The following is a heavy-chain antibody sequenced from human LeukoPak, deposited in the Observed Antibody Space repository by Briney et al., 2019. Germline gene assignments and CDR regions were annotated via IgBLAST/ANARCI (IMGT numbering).Heavy chain of an antibody. CDR3: ARGRSWPLDY. Sequence: SQTFSLTCAISGDSVSSNSVAWHWLRQSPSRGLEWLGRTYYRSKWSSDYAVSMESRITINSDTSKNQFSLHLNSVTPEDTAVYYCARGRSWPLDYWGQGTLVTVSS. V-gene: IGHV6-1*01. D-gene: IGHD6-13*01. J-gene: IGHJ4*02. CDR2: TYYRSKWSS. CDR1: GDSVSSNSVA.